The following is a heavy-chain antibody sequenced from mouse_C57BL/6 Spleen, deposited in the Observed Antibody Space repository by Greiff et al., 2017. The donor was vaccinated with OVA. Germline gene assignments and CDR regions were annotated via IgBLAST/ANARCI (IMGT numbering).Heavy chain of an antibody. CDR1: GYAFSSYW. D-gene: IGHD1-1*01. CDR3: ARTTVVARDYFDG. J-gene: IGHJ2*01. V-gene: IGHV1-80*01. CDR2: IYPGDGDT. Sequence: QVQLQQSGAELVKPGASVKISCKASGYAFSSYWMNWVKQRPGKGLEWIGQIYPGDGDTNYNGKFKGKATLTADKSSSTAYMQLSSLTSEDSAVYFCARTTVVARDYFDGWGKGTTLTVSS.